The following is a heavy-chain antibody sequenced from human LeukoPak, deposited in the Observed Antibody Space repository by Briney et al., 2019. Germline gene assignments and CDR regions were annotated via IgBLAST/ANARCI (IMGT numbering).Heavy chain of an antibody. V-gene: IGHV3-23*01. CDR2: ISGSGGST. CDR3: AKGGGGGSNLYPYYFDY. Sequence: GGSLRLSCAASGFTFSSYAMSWVRQAPGKGLEWVSAISGSGGSTYYADSVKGRFTISRDNSKNTLYLQMNSLRAEDTAVYYCAKGGGGGSNLYPYYFDYWGQGTLVTVSS. CDR1: GFTFSSYA. J-gene: IGHJ4*02. D-gene: IGHD3-16*01.